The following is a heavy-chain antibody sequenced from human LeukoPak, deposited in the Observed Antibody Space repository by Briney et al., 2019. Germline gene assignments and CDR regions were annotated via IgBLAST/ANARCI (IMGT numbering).Heavy chain of an antibody. CDR3: ARVVSSGWYSFDY. J-gene: IGHJ4*02. CDR1: GFTFSNYG. D-gene: IGHD6-19*01. V-gene: IGHV3-30*19. CDR2: ISYDGSNK. Sequence: GSLRLSCAASGFTFSNYGMHWVRQAPGKGLEWVAVISYDGSNKYYADSVKGRFTISRDNSKNTLYLQMNSLRADDTAVYYCARVVSSGWYSFDYWGQGTLLTVSS.